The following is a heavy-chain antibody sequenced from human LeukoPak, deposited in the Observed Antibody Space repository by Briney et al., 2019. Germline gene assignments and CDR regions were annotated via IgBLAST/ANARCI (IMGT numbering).Heavy chain of an antibody. CDR3: ARGVSPLNYYFDY. V-gene: IGHV3-48*03. CDR2: ISSSGSTI. CDR1: GFTFSSYE. Sequence: GSLRLSCAASGFTFSSYEMNWVRQAPGKGLEWVSYISSSGSTIYYADSVKGRFTISRDNAKNTLYLQMNSLRAEDTAVYYCARGVSPLNYYFDYWGQGTLVTVSS. J-gene: IGHJ4*02. D-gene: IGHD6-13*01.